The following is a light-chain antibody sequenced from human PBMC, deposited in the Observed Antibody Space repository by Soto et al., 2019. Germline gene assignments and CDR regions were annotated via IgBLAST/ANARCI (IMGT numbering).Light chain of an antibody. CDR1: QSISTW. CDR3: QQYMNYAT. CDR2: DAS. Sequence: DIQMTQSPSTLSAYVGDRVTFTCRASQSISTWLAWYQQKPGKAPKLLIYDASSLQSDVPSRFSGSGSGTEFTLTISALQTDDFASYYCQQYMNYATFGQGTKV. J-gene: IGKJ1*01. V-gene: IGKV1-5*01.